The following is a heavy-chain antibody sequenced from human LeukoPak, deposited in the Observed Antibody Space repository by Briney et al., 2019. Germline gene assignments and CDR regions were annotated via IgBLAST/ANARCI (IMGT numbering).Heavy chain of an antibody. CDR3: ARPSGVYAFFNY. J-gene: IGHJ4*02. Sequence: SETLSLTCAVYGGSFSGYYWSWIRQPPGKGLERIGEINHSGSTNYNPSLKSRVTISVDTSKNQFSLKPSSVTAADTAVYYCARPSGVYAFFNYWGQGTLVTVSS. V-gene: IGHV4-34*01. CDR1: GGSFSGYY. D-gene: IGHD2-8*01. CDR2: INHSGST.